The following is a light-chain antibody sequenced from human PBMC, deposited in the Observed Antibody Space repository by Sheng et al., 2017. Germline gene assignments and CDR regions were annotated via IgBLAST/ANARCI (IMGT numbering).Light chain of an antibody. J-gene: IGKJ3*01. Sequence: DIQMTQSPSSLSASLGDRVTITCRASQSISNYLNWYQQKPGKAPKLLIYAASSLEGGVPSRFSGSGSGTDFTLTVSSLQPEDFATYYCQQSYSVPFTFGPGTRVDI. V-gene: IGKV1-39*01. CDR3: QQSYSVPFT. CDR2: AAS. CDR1: QSISNY.